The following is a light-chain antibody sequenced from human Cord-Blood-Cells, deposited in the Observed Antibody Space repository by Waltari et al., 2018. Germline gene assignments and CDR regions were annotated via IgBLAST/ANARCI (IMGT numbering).Light chain of an antibody. J-gene: IGLJ3*02. V-gene: IGLV1-51*01. CDR1: SSNIGNNY. CDR2: DDN. Sequence: QSVLTQPPSVLAAPGQTVTISCAGSSSNIGNNYVSWYHQLQGTAPKLLIYDDNKRPPRVPARCSGSKSGTSATLGTTGRQTGDEADYYCGTWDTSLSAGVFGGGTKLTVL. CDR3: GTWDTSLSAGV.